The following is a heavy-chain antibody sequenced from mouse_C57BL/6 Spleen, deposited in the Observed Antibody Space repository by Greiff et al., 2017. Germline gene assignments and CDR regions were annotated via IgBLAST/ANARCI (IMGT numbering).Heavy chain of an antibody. V-gene: IGHV5-6*02. CDR2: ISSGGSYT. Sequence: DVKLVESGGDLVKPGGSLKLSCAASGFTFSSYGMSWVRQTPDKRLEWVATISSGGSYTYYPDSVKGRFTISRDNAKNTLYLQMSSLKSEDTAMYYCARQDYYGSDDYAMDYWGQGTSVTVSS. D-gene: IGHD1-1*01. CDR1: GFTFSSYG. CDR3: ARQDYYGSDDYAMDY. J-gene: IGHJ4*01.